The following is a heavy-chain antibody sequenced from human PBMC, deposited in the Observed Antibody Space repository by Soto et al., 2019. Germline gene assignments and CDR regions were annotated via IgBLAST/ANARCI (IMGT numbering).Heavy chain of an antibody. V-gene: IGHV1-69*13. CDR3: ARSYCSTNSCYLPHAAFDI. J-gene: IGHJ3*02. Sequence: GASVKVSCKASGGTFSSYAISWVRQAPGQGLEWMGGIIPIFGTANYAQKFQGRVTITADESTSTAYMELSSLRSEDTAVYYCARSYCSTNSCYLPHAAFDIWGQGTMVTVSS. D-gene: IGHD2-2*01. CDR1: GGTFSSYA. CDR2: IIPIFGTA.